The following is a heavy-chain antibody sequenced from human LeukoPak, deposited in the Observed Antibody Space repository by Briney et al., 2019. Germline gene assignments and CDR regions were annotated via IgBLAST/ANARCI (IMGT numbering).Heavy chain of an antibody. V-gene: IGHV4-31*03. CDR3: ARGRYNWNDGFDAFDI. CDR2: IYYSGST. Sequence: PSQTLSLTCTVSGGSISSGGYYWSWIRLHPGKGLEWIGYIYYSGSTYYNPSLKSRVTISVDTSKNQFSLKLSSVTAADTAVYYCARGRYNWNDGFDAFDIWGQGTMVTVSS. D-gene: IGHD1-20*01. J-gene: IGHJ3*02. CDR1: GGSISSGGYY.